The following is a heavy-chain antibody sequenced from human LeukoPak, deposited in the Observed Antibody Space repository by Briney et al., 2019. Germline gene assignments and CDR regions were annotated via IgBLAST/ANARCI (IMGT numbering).Heavy chain of an antibody. J-gene: IGHJ6*02. Sequence: SVKVSCKASGGTFSSYAISWVRQAPGQGLEWMGGIIPIFGTANYAQKFQGRVTMTRDTSTSTVYMELSSLRSEDTAVYYCARDEYVTIFGVALYGMDVWGQGTTVTVSS. CDR3: ARDEYVTIFGVALYGMDV. V-gene: IGHV1-69*05. D-gene: IGHD3-3*01. CDR2: IIPIFGTA. CDR1: GGTFSSYA.